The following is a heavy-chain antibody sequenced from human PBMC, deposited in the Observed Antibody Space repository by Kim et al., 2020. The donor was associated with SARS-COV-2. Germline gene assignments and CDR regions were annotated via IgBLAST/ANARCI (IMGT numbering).Heavy chain of an antibody. CDR1: GGSISSSSYY. D-gene: IGHD6-19*01. CDR3: ARRPSSGGSRYYYYGMDV. J-gene: IGHJ6*02. CDR2: IYYSGST. Sequence: SETLSLTCTVSGGSISSSSYYWGWIRQPPGKGLEWIGSIYYSGSTYYNPSLKSRVTISVDTSKNQFSLKLSSVTAADTAVYYCARRPSSGGSRYYYYGMDVWGQGTTVTVSS. V-gene: IGHV4-39*01.